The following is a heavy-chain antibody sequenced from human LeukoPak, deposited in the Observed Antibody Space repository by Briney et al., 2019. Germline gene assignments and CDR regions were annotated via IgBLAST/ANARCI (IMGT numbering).Heavy chain of an antibody. CDR2: ISGSGGST. CDR1: GFTFSSYA. V-gene: IGHV3-23*01. Sequence: PGGSLRLSCAASGFTFSSYAMGWVRQAPGKGLEWVSAISGSGGSTYYADSVKGRFTISRDNSKNTLYLQMNSLRAEDTAVYYCANDKYSYGCCFDYWGQGTLVTVSS. J-gene: IGHJ4*02. D-gene: IGHD5-18*01. CDR3: ANDKYSYGCCFDY.